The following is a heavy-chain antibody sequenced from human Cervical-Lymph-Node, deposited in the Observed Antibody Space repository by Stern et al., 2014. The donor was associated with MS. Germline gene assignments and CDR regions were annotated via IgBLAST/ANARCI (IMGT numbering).Heavy chain of an antibody. CDR2: VSNDGTKE. CDR1: GFTFSNYA. Sequence: VQLVESGGGVVQPGRSLRLSCAPSGFTFSNYAMHWVRQAPGKGPEWVAVVSNDGTKESYADSVKGRFTISRDNSNSTLYLQMTSLTTEDTSVYFCARERGYCSGGRCYPYYFDSWGQGTLVVVSS. V-gene: IGHV3-30-3*01. D-gene: IGHD2-15*01. J-gene: IGHJ4*02. CDR3: ARERGYCSGGRCYPYYFDS.